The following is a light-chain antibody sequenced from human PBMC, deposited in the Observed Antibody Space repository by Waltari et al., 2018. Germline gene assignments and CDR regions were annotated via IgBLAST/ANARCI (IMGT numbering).Light chain of an antibody. V-gene: IGKV1-33*01. Sequence: TITCQATEDITNYLKWYQQKPGKAPKLLIYEASNLETGVPSRFSGSGSGTDFTFAISSLQPEDVATYYCQQYHDLPTFGQGTRLEIK. J-gene: IGKJ5*01. CDR3: QQYHDLPT. CDR1: EDITNY. CDR2: EAS.